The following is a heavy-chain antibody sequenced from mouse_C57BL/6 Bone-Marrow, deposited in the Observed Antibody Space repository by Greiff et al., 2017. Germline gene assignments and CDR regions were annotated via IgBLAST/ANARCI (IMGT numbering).Heavy chain of an antibody. CDR2: INPNNGGT. CDR3: TPTVVDGY. CDR1: GYTFTSYG. J-gene: IGHJ2*01. Sequence: QVQLQQSGAELARPGASVKLSCKASGYTFTSYGISWVKQRTGQGLEWIGDINPNNGGTSYNQKFKGKATLTVDTSSNTAYLQLSSLTSEDTAVYYCTPTVVDGYWGQGTTLTVSS. V-gene: IGHV1-81*01. D-gene: IGHD1-1*01.